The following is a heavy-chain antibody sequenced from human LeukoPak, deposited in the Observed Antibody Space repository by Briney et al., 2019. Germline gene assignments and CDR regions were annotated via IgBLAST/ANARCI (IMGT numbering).Heavy chain of an antibody. CDR1: GGSISSGSYY. Sequence: SQTLSLTCTVSGGSISSGSYYWSWIRQPAGKGLEWIGRIYTSGSTNYNPSLKSRVTISVDTSKNQFSLKLSSVTAADTAVYYCARNERVVVVPAAGGYSSSSHVWSWFDPWGQGTLVTVSS. J-gene: IGHJ5*02. V-gene: IGHV4-61*02. CDR3: ARNERVVVVPAAGGYSSSSHVWSWFDP. CDR2: IYTSGST. D-gene: IGHD2-2*01.